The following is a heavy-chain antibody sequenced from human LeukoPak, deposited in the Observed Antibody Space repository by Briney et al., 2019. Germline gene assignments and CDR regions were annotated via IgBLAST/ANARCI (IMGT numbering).Heavy chain of an antibody. CDR1: RFTFSTYG. CDR3: AKDMWDYYGSGSYYNGIDY. V-gene: IGHV3-30*02. Sequence: GGSLRLSCAASRFTFSTYGIHWVRQAPGKGLEWVTLTRYDGSNKYYADSVKGRFTISRDNSKNTLYLQMDSLRAEDTAVYYCAKDMWDYYGSGSYYNGIDYWGQGTLVTVSS. CDR2: TRYDGSNK. J-gene: IGHJ4*02. D-gene: IGHD3-10*01.